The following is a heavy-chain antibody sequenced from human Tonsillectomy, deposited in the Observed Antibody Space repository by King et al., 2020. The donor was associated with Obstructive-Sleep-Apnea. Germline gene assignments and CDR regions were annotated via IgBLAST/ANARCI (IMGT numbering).Heavy chain of an antibody. D-gene: IGHD2-15*01. J-gene: IGHJ6*02. CDR3: AKDLGYCSGGSCGTQGMDV. V-gene: IGHV3-23*04. CDR1: GFTFSSYA. CDR2: ISGRGGST. Sequence: VQLVESGGGLVQPGGSLRLSCAASGFTFSSYAMSWVRQAPGKGLEWVSAISGRGGSTYYADSVKGRFTISRDNSKNTLYLQMNSLRAEDTAVYYCAKDLGYCSGGSCGTQGMDVWGQGTTVTVSS.